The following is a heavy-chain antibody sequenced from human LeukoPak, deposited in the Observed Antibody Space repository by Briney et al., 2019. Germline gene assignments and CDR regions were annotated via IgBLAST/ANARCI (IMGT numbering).Heavy chain of an antibody. CDR1: GGSISSYY. CDR2: ISDSGST. D-gene: IGHD3-10*01. J-gene: IGHJ4*02. Sequence: SETLSLTCTVSGGSISSYYWSWIRQPPGKGLEWIGYISDSGSTNYNLSLKSRVTITLHTSKNQFSLKLRSVTAADTAVYFCARGSYYGSGSYYNVWGQGTLVTVSS. CDR3: ARGSYYGSGSYYNV. V-gene: IGHV4-59*01.